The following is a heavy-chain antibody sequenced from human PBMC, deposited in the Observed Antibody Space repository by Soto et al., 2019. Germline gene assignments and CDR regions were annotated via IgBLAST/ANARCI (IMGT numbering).Heavy chain of an antibody. CDR3: AKAPYIVVVPAAMGY. J-gene: IGHJ4*02. V-gene: IGHV3-23*01. Sequence: GGSLRLSCAASGFTFSSYAMSWVRQAPGKGLEWVSAISGSGGSTYYADSVKGRFTISRDNSKNTLYLQMNSLRAEDTAVYYCAKAPYIVVVPAAMGYWGQGTLVTVSS. D-gene: IGHD2-2*01. CDR2: ISGSGGST. CDR1: GFTFSSYA.